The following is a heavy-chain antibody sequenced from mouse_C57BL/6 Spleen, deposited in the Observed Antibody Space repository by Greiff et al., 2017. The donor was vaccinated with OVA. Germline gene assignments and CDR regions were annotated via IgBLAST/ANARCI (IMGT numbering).Heavy chain of an antibody. CDR3: ARRSYRNCFDY. J-gene: IGHJ2*01. V-gene: IGHV1-52*01. Sequence: QVQLQQPGAELVRPGSSVKLSCKASGYTFTSYWMHWVKQRPIQGLEWIGNIDPSDSETHYNQKFKDKATLTVDKSSSTAYMQLSSLTSEDSAVYYCARRSYRNCFDYWGQGTTLTVSS. CDR1: GYTFTSYW. CDR2: IDPSDSET. D-gene: IGHD2-14*01.